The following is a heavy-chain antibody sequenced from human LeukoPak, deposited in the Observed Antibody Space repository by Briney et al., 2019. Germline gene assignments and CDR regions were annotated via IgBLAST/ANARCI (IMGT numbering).Heavy chain of an antibody. V-gene: IGHV1-69*05. CDR1: GGTFSSYA. Sequence: SVKVSCKASGGTFSSYAISWVRQAPGQGLEWMGGIIPIFGTANYAQKFQGRVTITTDESTSTAYMELSSLRSEDTAVYYCARGHDGYSHDAFDIWGQGTMVTVSS. CDR2: IIPIFGTA. CDR3: ARGHDGYSHDAFDI. J-gene: IGHJ3*02. D-gene: IGHD5-24*01.